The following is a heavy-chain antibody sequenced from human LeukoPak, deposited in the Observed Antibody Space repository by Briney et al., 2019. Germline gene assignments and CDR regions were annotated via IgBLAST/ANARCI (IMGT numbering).Heavy chain of an antibody. D-gene: IGHD2-21*02. J-gene: IGHJ5*02. CDR3: ARERTYCGGDCYGWFDP. CDR2: IYTSGST. Sequence: SETLSLTCTASGGSISSGSYYWSWIRQPAGKGLEGIGRIYTSGSTNYNPSLKSRVTISVDTSKTQFSLKLSSVTAADTAVYYCARERTYCGGDCYGWFDPWGQGTLVTVSS. V-gene: IGHV4-61*02. CDR1: GGSISSGSYY.